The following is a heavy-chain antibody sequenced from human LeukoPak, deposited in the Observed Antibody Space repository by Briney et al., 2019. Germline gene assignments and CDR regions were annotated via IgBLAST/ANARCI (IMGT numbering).Heavy chain of an antibody. V-gene: IGHV4-39*01. CDR3: ARHRTTHEYFDL. CDR1: SGSISITSYY. J-gene: IGHJ2*01. D-gene: IGHD2/OR15-2a*01. CDR2: IYYSGNT. Sequence: SETLSLTCTVSSGSISITSYYWGWIRQSPGKGLEWIGSIYYSGNTYDNPSLKSRVTMSVDTSKNQFSLRLTSVTAADTAVYFCARHRTTHEYFDLWGCGTLVSVSS.